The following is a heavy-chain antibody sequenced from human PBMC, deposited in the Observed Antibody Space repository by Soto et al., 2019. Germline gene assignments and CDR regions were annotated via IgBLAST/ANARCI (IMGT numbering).Heavy chain of an antibody. CDR1: GYTFTSYA. CDR3: ASGIAVAEYDNDY. Sequence: SVKVSCKASGYTFTSYAMHWVRQAPGQGLEWMGGIIPIFGTANYAQKFQGRVTITADESTSTAYMELSSLRSEDTAVYYSASGIAVAEYDNDYWGQGTLVTVSS. D-gene: IGHD6-19*01. V-gene: IGHV1-69*13. CDR2: IIPIFGTA. J-gene: IGHJ4*02.